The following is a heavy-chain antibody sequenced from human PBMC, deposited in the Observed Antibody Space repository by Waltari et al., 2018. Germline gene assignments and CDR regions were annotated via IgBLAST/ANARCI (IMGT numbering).Heavy chain of an antibody. CDR1: GFNFDDHG. CDR2: INWNGGST. D-gene: IGHD2-15*01. J-gene: IGHJ4*02. CDR3: AREKLMGEYIDY. V-gene: IGHV3-20*04. Sequence: EVQLVESGGGVRRPGGSLRLSCAASGFNFDDHGVRWVRQAPGKGVGWVSSINWNGGSTCYAESVRGRFTISRDNAKNSLYLQMNSLRADDTALYYCAREKLMGEYIDYWGQGTLVTVSS.